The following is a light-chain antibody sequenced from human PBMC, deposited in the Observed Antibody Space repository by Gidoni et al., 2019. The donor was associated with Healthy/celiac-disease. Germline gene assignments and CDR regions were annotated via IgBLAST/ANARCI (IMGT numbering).Light chain of an antibody. V-gene: IGLV1-40*01. Sequence: QSVLTQPPSVSGAPGQRVTISCTGSSSNIGAGYDVHWYQQLPRTAPKLLIYGNSNRPSGVPDRFSGSKSGTSASLAITGLQAEDEADYYCQSYDSSLSGVFGGGTKLTVL. CDR3: QSYDSSLSGV. CDR2: GNS. CDR1: SSNIGAGYD. J-gene: IGLJ3*02.